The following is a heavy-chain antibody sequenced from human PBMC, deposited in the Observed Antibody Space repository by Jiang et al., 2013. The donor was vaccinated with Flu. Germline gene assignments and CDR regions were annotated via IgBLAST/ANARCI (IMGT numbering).Heavy chain of an antibody. D-gene: IGHD6-19*01. CDR1: GGSISSSSYY. Sequence: LLKPSETLSLTCTVSGGSISSSSYYWGWIRQPPGKGLEWIGSIYYSGSTYYNPSLKSRVTISVDTSKNQFSLKLSSVTAADTAVYYCARPLYSSGDDVGSRFDYWGQGTLVTVSS. CDR3: ARPLYSSGDDVGSRFDY. CDR2: IYYSGST. J-gene: IGHJ4*02. V-gene: IGHV4-39*07.